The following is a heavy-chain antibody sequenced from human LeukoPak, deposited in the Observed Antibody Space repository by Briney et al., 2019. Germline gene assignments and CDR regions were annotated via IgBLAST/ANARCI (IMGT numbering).Heavy chain of an antibody. J-gene: IGHJ4*02. V-gene: IGHV3-48*02. CDR3: ARSSGSYYNHDY. CDR1: GFTVSSNY. Sequence: GGSLRLSCAASGFTVSSNYMNWVRQAPGKGLEWVSYISSSSSTIFYADSVKGRFTVSRDNAKNSLYLQMNTLRDEDTAVYYCARSSGSYYNHDYWGQGTLVTVSS. CDR2: ISSSSSTI. D-gene: IGHD3-10*01.